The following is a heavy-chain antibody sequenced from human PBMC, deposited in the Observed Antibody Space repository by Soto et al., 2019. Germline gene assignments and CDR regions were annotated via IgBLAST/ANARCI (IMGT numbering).Heavy chain of an antibody. CDR3: ARSVVAVIDFGHQYYGMDA. D-gene: IGHD2-21*01. V-gene: IGHV1-69*13. Sequence: SSVKVSCKAAAGTFRSYAMSWVRQAPGQGLEWMGGIIPMFGTPNYAQNFKGRLTITADESTRTAYMELSSLRSEDTAVYYCARSVVAVIDFGHQYYGMDAWGQGTTVTVSS. CDR1: AGTFRSYA. CDR2: IIPMFGTP. J-gene: IGHJ6*02.